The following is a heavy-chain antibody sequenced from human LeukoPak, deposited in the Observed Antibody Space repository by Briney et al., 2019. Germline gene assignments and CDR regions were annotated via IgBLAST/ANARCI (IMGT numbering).Heavy chain of an antibody. D-gene: IGHD3-3*01. CDR2: IIPIFGTA. V-gene: IGHV1-69*13. CDR3: ARDPFHDFWSGYSPPGYYYYGMDV. CDR1: GDTFSSYA. Sequence: SVKVSCKASGDTFSSYAISWVRQAPGQGLEWMGGIIPIFGTANYAQKFQGRVTITADESTSTAYMELSSLRSEDTAVYYYARDPFHDFWSGYSPPGYYYYGMDVWGQGTTVTVSS. J-gene: IGHJ6*02.